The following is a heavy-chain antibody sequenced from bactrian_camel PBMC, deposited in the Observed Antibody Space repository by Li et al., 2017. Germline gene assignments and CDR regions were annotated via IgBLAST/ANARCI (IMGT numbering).Heavy chain of an antibody. CDR2: TAFHGGLT. V-gene: IGHV3S26*01. J-gene: IGHJ4*01. D-gene: IGHD3*01. CDR1: GFTFDMYW. Sequence: HVQLVESGGGSVQAGGSLRLSCAASGFTFDMYWMYWGRQAPGKELEWVSTAFHGGLTTYATFAEGRFTCSRDNAKGTLYLQLDNLKTEDTATYYCLRGAWSANMPRGQGTQVTVS.